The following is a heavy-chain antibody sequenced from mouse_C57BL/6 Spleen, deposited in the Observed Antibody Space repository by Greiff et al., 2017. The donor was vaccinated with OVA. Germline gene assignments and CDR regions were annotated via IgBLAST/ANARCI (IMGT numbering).Heavy chain of an antibody. CDR3: ARWSKDAMDY. J-gene: IGHJ4*01. Sequence: QVQLQQPGAELVKPGASVKLSCKASGYTFTSYWMHWVKQRPGRGLEWIGRIDPNSGGTKYNEKFKSKATLTVDKPSSTAYMHLSSLTSEDAAVDYCARWSKDAMDYWGQGTSVTVSS. CDR1: GYTFTSYW. D-gene: IGHD1-3*01. V-gene: IGHV1-72*01. CDR2: IDPNSGGT.